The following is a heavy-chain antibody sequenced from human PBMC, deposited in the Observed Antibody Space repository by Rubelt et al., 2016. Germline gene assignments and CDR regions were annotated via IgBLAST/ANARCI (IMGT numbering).Heavy chain of an antibody. V-gene: IGHV3-23*04. CDR1: GFTFSTYG. J-gene: IGHJ5*02. D-gene: IGHD3-22*01. CDR3: ARDSVSSGDNSDWFDP. CDR2: IDSYSRTT. Sequence: EVRLVESGGDLVRPGGSLRLSCAASGFTFSTYGMNWVRQASGKGPEWVSSIDSYSRTTFYADSVKGRFTIYRDNSKDMLYLEMNTLRAEDTAIYYCARDSVSSGDNSDWFDPWGQGTLVTVSS.